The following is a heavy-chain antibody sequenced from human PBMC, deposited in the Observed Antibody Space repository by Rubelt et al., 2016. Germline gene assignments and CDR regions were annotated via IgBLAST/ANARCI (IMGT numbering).Heavy chain of an antibody. J-gene: IGHJ6*02. Sequence: QVQLQQWGAGLLKPSETLSLTCAVYGGSFSGYYWSWIRQPPGKGLEWIGYIYYSGSTNYNPSLKSRVTISVDTSKNQFSLKLSSVTAADTAVYYCARLPGIAAAGSYGMDVWGQGTTVTVSS. CDR1: GGSFSGYY. V-gene: IGHV4-34*11. CDR2: IYYSGST. D-gene: IGHD6-13*01. CDR3: ARLPGIAAAGSYGMDV.